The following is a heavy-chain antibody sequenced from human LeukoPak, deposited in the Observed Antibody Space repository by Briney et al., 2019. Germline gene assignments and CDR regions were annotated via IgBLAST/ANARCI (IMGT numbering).Heavy chain of an antibody. D-gene: IGHD2-8*01. J-gene: IGHJ6*03. V-gene: IGHV1-69*05. CDR3: ARGGVMVHAEAMDV. CDR1: GGTFSSYA. CDR2: IIPIFGTA. Sequence: SVKVSCKASGGTFSSYAISWVRQAPGQGLEWMGGIIPIFGTANYAQKFQGRVTITTDESTSTAYMELSSLRSEDTAVYYCARGGVMVHAEAMDVWGKGTTVTVSS.